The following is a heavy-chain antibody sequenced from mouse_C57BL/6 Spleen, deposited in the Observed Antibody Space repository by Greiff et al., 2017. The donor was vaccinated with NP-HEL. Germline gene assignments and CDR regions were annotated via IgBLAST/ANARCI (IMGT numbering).Heavy chain of an antibody. Sequence: EVHLVESGGDLVKPGGSLKLSCAASGFTFSSYGMSWVRQTPDKRLEWVATISSGGSYTYYPDSVKGRFTISRDNAKNTLYLQMSSLKSEDTAMYYCARQDGYDWFAYWGQGTLVTVSA. CDR2: ISSGGSYT. V-gene: IGHV5-6*01. D-gene: IGHD2-2*01. CDR1: GFTFSSYG. J-gene: IGHJ3*01. CDR3: ARQDGYDWFAY.